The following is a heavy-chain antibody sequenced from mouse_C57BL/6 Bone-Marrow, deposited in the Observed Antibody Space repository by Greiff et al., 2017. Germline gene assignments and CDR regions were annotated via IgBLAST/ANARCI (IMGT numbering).Heavy chain of an antibody. CDR1: GFTFSSSA. Sequence: EVKLVESGGGLVKPGGSLKLSCAASGFTFSSSAMSWVRQTPEKRLEWVATISDGGSYTYYPDNVKGRFTISRDNAKNNLYLQMSHLKSEDTAMYYCARDGYFLFAYWGQGTLVTVSA. CDR3: ARDGYFLFAY. D-gene: IGHD2-3*01. V-gene: IGHV5-4*03. CDR2: ISDGGSYT. J-gene: IGHJ3*01.